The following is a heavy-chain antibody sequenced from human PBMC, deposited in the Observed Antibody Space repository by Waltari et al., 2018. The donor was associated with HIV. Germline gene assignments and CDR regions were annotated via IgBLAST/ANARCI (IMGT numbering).Heavy chain of an antibody. CDR1: GFSFTTYW. Sequence: EVQLVQSGAEVKKPGESLKLSCKGSGFSFTTYWIGWVRQMPGKGLEWMAIIYPRDSSTRSSPSFQGQVTISSDKSISPAYLQWSSLKASDTAMYYCVLGMVVTATHEYSQHWGQGTLVTVSS. J-gene: IGHJ1*01. D-gene: IGHD2-21*02. CDR3: VLGMVVTATHEYSQH. V-gene: IGHV5-51*03. CDR2: IYPRDSST.